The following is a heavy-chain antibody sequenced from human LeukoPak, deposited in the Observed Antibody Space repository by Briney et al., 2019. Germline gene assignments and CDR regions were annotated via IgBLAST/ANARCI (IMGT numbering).Heavy chain of an antibody. J-gene: IGHJ5*02. CDR3: ARDNSGYNWFDP. CDR2: IHYSGST. V-gene: IGHV4-31*03. D-gene: IGHD2/OR15-2a*01. Sequence: SQTLSLTCTVSGGSISSGGYYWSWIRQHLGKGLEWIGYIHYSGSTYHNPSLKSRVTISRDTSKNQFSLKLTSVTAADTAVYYCARDNSGYNWFDPWGQGTLVTVSS. CDR1: GGSISSGGYY.